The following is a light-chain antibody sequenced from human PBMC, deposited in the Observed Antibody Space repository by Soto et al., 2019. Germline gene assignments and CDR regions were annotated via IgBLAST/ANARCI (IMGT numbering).Light chain of an antibody. J-gene: IGLJ1*01. CDR1: SRNVGGYTY. V-gene: IGLV2-8*01. CDR2: EVS. Sequence: QSALTQPPSASGSPGQSSTISCTGTSRNVGGYTYVSWYQQHPGKAPKLVIYEVSERPSGVPDRFSGSKSGNTASLTISGLQAEDEADYYCSSYIPTSVLYVFGTGTKVTVL. CDR3: SSYIPTSVLYV.